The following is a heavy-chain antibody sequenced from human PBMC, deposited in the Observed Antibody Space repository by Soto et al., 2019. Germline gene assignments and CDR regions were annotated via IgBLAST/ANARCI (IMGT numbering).Heavy chain of an antibody. CDR3: ARKDYYGSGCYYFDY. CDR2: INAANGDT. CDR1: GYIFTNFP. V-gene: IGHV1-3*01. Sequence: QVQLVQSGAELKNPGASVKVSCKASGYIFTNFPIHWVRQAPGQRLEWMGWINAANGDTGYSQKFQGRVTFTRDTSASIVYMEMSSLISEYTAVYYCARKDYYGSGCYYFDYWGQGTLVTVSS. D-gene: IGHD3-10*01. J-gene: IGHJ4*02.